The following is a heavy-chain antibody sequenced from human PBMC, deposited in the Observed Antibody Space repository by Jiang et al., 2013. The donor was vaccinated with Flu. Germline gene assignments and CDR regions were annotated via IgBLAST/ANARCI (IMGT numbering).Heavy chain of an antibody. J-gene: IGHJ4*02. CDR2: IIPIFGTRQ. Sequence: KVSCKASGGTSAAMLSSWVRQAPGQGLEWMGGIIPIFGTRQNYAQKFQGRVTITADESTSTAYMELSSLRSEDTAVYYCARSLHSSSYHPGYWGQGTLVTVS. V-gene: IGHV1-69*01. D-gene: IGHD6-13*01. CDR1: GGTSAAML. CDR3: ARSLHSSSYHPGY.